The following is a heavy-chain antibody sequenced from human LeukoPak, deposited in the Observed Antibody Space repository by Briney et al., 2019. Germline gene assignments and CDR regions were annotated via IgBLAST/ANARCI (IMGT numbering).Heavy chain of an antibody. D-gene: IGHD3-22*01. Sequence: ASVKVSCKASGYTFTSHYMHWVRQAPGQGLEWMGIINPSGGSTSYAQKFQGRVTMTRDTSTSTVYMELSSLRSEDTAVYYCARDLTDYDSSGCSDAFDIWGQGTMVTVSS. CDR3: ARDLTDYDSSGCSDAFDI. V-gene: IGHV1-46*01. J-gene: IGHJ3*02. CDR2: INPSGGST. CDR1: GYTFTSHY.